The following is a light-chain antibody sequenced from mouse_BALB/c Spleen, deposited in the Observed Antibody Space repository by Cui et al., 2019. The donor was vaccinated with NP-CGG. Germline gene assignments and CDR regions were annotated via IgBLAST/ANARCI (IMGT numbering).Light chain of an antibody. CDR3: ALCYSNHWV. CDR2: GTN. J-gene: IGLJ1*01. CDR1: NGAVTTSNY. V-gene: IGLV1*01. Sequence: QAVVTQESALTTSPGETVTLTCRSSNGAVTTSNYANWVQEKPDHLFTGLIGGTNNRVPGVPARFSGSLIGDKAALTITGAQTEDEAIYFCALCYSNHWVFGGGTKLTVL.